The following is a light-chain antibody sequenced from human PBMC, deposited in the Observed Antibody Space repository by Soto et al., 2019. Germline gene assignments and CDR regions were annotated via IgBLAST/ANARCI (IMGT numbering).Light chain of an antibody. CDR1: RSNIGAGYD. CDR2: GNN. V-gene: IGLV1-40*01. J-gene: IGLJ2*01. Sequence: QSVLTQPPSVSGAPGQRVTISCTGTRSNIGAGYDVHWYQQLPGTAPRLLIYGNNNRPSGVPDRFSGSNSGTSASLAITGLQAEDEADYYCEAYDNTLSGWVFGGGTKLTVL. CDR3: EAYDNTLSGWV.